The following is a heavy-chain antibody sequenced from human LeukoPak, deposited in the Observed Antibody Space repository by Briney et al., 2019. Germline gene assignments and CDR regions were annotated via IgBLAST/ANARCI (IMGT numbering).Heavy chain of an antibody. V-gene: IGHV4-4*07. Sequence: SETLSLTCTVSGGSISSYYWSWIRQPAGKGLEWIGRIYTSGSTNYNPSLKSRVTMSVDTSKNQFSLKLSSVTAADTAVYYCAREGDCSSTSCYSVDYWGQGTLVTVSS. CDR2: IYTSGST. CDR1: GGSISSYY. D-gene: IGHD2-2*01. CDR3: AREGDCSSTSCYSVDY. J-gene: IGHJ4*02.